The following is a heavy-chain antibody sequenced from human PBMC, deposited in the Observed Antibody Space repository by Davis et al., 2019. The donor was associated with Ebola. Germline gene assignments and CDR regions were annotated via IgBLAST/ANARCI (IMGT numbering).Heavy chain of an antibody. J-gene: IGHJ4*02. CDR3: ARFSRGELENY. V-gene: IGHV3-7*01. CDR1: GFTFSSYS. D-gene: IGHD3-10*01. Sequence: PGGSLRLSCAASGFTFSSYSMNWVRQAPGKGLEWVANIRQDGSDKQYVGSVEGRFTISRDNAKNSLYLQMNSLRVEDTGVYYCARFSRGELENYWGQGTLVTVSS. CDR2: IRQDGSDK.